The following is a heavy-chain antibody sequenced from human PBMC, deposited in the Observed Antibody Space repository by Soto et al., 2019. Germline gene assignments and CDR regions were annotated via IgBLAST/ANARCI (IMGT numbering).Heavy chain of an antibody. J-gene: IGHJ4*02. CDR3: ATAEVDY. CDR1: GYTFGNHW. CDR2: MNSDGGII. Sequence: EVQLVASGGGLVQPGGSLRLSCAVAGYTFGNHWMHWVRQAPGKGLEWVSRMNSDGGIINYADSVKGRFTVSRDNAKNTLYLQMNSLRVEDTAVYYCATAEVDYWGPGTLVTVSS. V-gene: IGHV3-74*01.